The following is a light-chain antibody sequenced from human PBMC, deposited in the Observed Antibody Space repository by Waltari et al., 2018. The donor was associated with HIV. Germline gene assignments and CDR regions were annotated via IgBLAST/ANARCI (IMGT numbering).Light chain of an antibody. CDR1: SSDVGGYNY. J-gene: IGLJ2*01. V-gene: IGLV2-8*01. CDR3: SSDAGSNNYVV. Sequence: QSALTQPPSASGSPGQPVTIACTGTSSDVGGYNYVSWYQQYPGKAPKLMIYEVTKRPSGVPDRFSGSKSGNTASLTVSGLQAEDEADYYCSSDAGSNNYVVFGGGTRLTVL. CDR2: EVT.